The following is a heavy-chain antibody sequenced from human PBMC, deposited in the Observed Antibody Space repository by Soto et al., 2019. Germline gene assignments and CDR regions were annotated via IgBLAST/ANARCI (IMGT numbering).Heavy chain of an antibody. CDR2: IYYSGST. J-gene: IGHJ4*02. D-gene: IGHD6-13*01. V-gene: IGHV4-59*01. Sequence: PSETLFLTCTVSGGSISSYYWSWIRQPPGKGLEWIGYIYYSGSTNYNPSLKSRVTISVDTSKNQFSLKLSSVTAADTAVYYCARGGAYSSSWCDYWGQGTLVTVSS. CDR3: ARGGAYSSSWCDY. CDR1: GGSISSYY.